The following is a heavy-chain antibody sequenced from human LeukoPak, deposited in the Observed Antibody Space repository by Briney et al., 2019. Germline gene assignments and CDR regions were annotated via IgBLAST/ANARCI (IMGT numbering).Heavy chain of an antibody. CDR1: GGSISSSYY. CDR2: IYYSGST. V-gene: IGHV4-59*12. Sequence: SETLSLTCTVSGGSISSSYYWNWIRQPPGKGLEWIGYIYYSGSTNYNPSLKSRVTMSVDTSKNQFSLKLSSVTAADTAVYYCARGPPPDFDCWGQGTLVTVSS. J-gene: IGHJ4*02. CDR3: ARGPPPDFDC.